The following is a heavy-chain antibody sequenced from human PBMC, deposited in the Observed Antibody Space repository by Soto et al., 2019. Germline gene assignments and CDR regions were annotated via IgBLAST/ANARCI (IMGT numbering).Heavy chain of an antibody. CDR2: ISSSSSYI. J-gene: IGHJ5*02. D-gene: IGHD2-2*02. Sequence: GGSLRLSCAASGFTFSSYSMNWVRQAPGKGLEWVSSISSSSSYIYYADSVKGRFTISRDNAKNSLYLQMNSLRAEDTAVYYCARAGCSSTSCYSWFDPWGQGTLVTVSS. CDR1: GFTFSSYS. V-gene: IGHV3-21*01. CDR3: ARAGCSSTSCYSWFDP.